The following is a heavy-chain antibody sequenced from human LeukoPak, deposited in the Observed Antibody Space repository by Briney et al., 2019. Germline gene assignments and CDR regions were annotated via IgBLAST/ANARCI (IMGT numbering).Heavy chain of an antibody. V-gene: IGHV1-8*03. CDR3: ARGVDIVATGDWFDP. CDR2: MNPNSGNT. CDR1: GYTFTSYD. Sequence: ASVKVSCKASGYTFTSYDINWVRQATGQGLEWMGWMNPNSGNTGYAQKFQGRVTITRNTSISTVYIELSSLRSEDTAVYYCARGVDIVATGDWFDPWGQGTLVTVSS. D-gene: IGHD5-12*01. J-gene: IGHJ5*02.